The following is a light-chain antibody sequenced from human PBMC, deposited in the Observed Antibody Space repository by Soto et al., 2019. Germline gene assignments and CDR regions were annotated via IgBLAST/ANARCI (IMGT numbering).Light chain of an antibody. CDR1: QGISSY. Sequence: DIQLTQSPSFLSASVGDRLTITCRASQGISSYLAWYQQKPGKAPKLLIYAASILQSGVPSRFSCSGSETEFTLTISSLHPEEFATYDCQQLNSYPRTFGQGTKVDNK. CDR2: AAS. CDR3: QQLNSYPRT. V-gene: IGKV1-9*01. J-gene: IGKJ1*01.